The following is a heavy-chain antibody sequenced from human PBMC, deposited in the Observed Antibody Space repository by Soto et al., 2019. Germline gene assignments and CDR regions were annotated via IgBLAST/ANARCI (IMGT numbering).Heavy chain of an antibody. D-gene: IGHD4-17*01. CDR2: MNPNSGNT. J-gene: IGHJ4*02. CDR1: GYMFTKYG. Sequence: ASVKVSCKASGYMFTKYGITWVRQATGQGLEWMGWMNPNSGNTGYAQKFQGRVTMTRNTSISTAYMELSSLRSEDTAVYYCARTLYGDNVDYWGKGTLVTVSS. CDR3: ARTLYGDNVDY. V-gene: IGHV1-8*01.